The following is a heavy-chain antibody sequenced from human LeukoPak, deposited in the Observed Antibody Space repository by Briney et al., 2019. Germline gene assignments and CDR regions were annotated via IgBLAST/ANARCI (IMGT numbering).Heavy chain of an antibody. CDR2: IDPGDSFT. V-gene: IGHV5-10-1*01. J-gene: IGHJ4*02. Sequence: GESLKISCKGSGYRFTNSWISWVRRMPGKGLEWMGRIDPGDSFTKYNPSLEGHVTISVDKSISTAYLQWSSLKASDTAMYYCARDGGGVSSWVSHWGQGTLVTVSS. CDR3: ARDGGGVSSWVSH. D-gene: IGHD2-8*02. CDR1: GYRFTNSW.